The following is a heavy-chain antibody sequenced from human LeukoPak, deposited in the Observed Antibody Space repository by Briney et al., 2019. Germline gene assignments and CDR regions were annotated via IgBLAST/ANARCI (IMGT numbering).Heavy chain of an antibody. Sequence: GGSLRLSCAASGFTFSSYAMSWVRQAPGKGLEWVSAIRDSGSSTHYADSVKGRFTTSRDNSKNTLFLQMNSLRAEDTAIYYCAKYGPQDSGSSHFDYWAREPWSPSPQ. CDR3: AKYGPQDSGSSHFDY. V-gene: IGHV3-23*01. CDR1: GFTFSSYA. J-gene: IGHJ4*02. D-gene: IGHD1-26*01. CDR2: IRDSGSST.